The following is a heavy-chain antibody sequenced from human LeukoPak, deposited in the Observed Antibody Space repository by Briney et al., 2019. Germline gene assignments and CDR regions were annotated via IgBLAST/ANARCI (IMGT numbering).Heavy chain of an antibody. J-gene: IGHJ6*02. Sequence: GASVKVSCKASGYTFTSYAMHWVRQAPGQRLEWMGWINAGNGNTKYSQKFQGRVTITRDTSASTAYMELSSLRSEDTAVYYCARDRWSGGGNSHYYYYYGMDVWGQGTTVTVSS. D-gene: IGHD4-23*01. V-gene: IGHV1-3*01. CDR1: GYTFTSYA. CDR2: INAGNGNT. CDR3: ARDRWSGGGNSHYYYYYGMDV.